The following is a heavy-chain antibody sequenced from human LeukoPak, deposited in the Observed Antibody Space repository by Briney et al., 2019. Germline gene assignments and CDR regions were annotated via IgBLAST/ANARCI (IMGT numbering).Heavy chain of an antibody. J-gene: IGHJ4*02. CDR2: IYHSGST. D-gene: IGHD3-10*01. Sequence: NPSETLSLTCTVSGYSISSGYYWGWIRQPPGKGLEWIGSIYHSGSTYYNPSLKSRVTISVDTSRNQFSLKLSSVTAADTAVYYCARGLRGFVDYWGQGTLVTVSS. CDR3: ARGLRGFVDY. V-gene: IGHV4-38-2*02. CDR1: GYSISSGYY.